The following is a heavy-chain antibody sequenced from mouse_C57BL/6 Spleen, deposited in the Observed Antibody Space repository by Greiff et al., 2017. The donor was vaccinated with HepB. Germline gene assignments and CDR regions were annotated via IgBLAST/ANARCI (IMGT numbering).Heavy chain of an antibody. D-gene: IGHD3-2*02. CDR3: ARDAAQASWFAY. J-gene: IGHJ3*01. CDR1: GYTFTSYW. CDR2: IDPSDSYT. V-gene: IGHV1-69*01. Sequence: QVQLKQPGAELVMPGASVKLSCKASGYTFTSYWMHWVKQRPGQGLEWIGEIDPSDSYTNYNQKFKGKSTLTVDKSSSTAYMQLSSLTSEDSAVYYCARDAAQASWFAYWGQGTLVTVSA.